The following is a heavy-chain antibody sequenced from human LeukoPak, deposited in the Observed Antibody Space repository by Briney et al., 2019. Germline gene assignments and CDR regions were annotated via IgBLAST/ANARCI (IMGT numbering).Heavy chain of an antibody. CDR1: GGSISRGDYY. D-gene: IGHD2-15*01. Sequence: SETLSLTCTVSGGSISRGDYYWSWIRQPPGKGLECIGYIHYSGSTYYNPSLKSRVTISVDTSKNQFSLKLSSVTAADTAVYYCARETNCSGGSCYLQNWFDPWGQGTLVTVSS. CDR2: IHYSGST. CDR3: ARETNCSGGSCYLQNWFDP. J-gene: IGHJ5*02. V-gene: IGHV4-30-4*01.